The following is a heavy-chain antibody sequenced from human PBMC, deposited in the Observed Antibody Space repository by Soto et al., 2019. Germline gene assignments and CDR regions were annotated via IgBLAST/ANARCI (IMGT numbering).Heavy chain of an antibody. J-gene: IGHJ4*01. CDR3: AKPPYLISTAKPVFHF. CDR1: GFIVNSDF. CDR2: ISGSGDRA. D-gene: IGHD3-10*01. Sequence: GGSLRLSCAASGFIVNSDFMSWVRQAPGKGLEWVSVISGSGDRAFYSDSVKGRFTISRDNSKNTLYLQMNSLRAEDTAVYYCAKPPYLISTAKPVFHFWRYETLITVTS. V-gene: IGHV3-23*01.